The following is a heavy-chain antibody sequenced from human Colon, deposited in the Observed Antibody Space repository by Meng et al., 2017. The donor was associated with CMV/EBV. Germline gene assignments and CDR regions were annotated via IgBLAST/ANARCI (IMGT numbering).Heavy chain of an antibody. Sequence: ETLSLTCAVYGGSFSGYYWSWIRQPPGKGLEWVSRINSDGSSTNYADSVKGRFTISRDNAKNTLYLQMNSLRAEDTAVYYCATEGACSNTSCRARYFDYWGQGTLVTVSS. CDR3: ATEGACSNTSCRARYFDY. D-gene: IGHD2-2*01. CDR1: GGSFSGYY. CDR2: INSDGSST. J-gene: IGHJ4*02. V-gene: IGHV3-74*01.